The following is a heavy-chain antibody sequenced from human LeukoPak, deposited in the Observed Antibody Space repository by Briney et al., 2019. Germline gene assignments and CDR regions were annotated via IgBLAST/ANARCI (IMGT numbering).Heavy chain of an antibody. CDR1: GFPLSDYY. V-gene: IGHV3-11*03. CDR2: ITGSTYT. J-gene: IGHJ4*02. D-gene: IGHD3-10*01. Sequence: GGSLRLPCVASGFPLSDYYMSCIRQATGEGLEGVSYITGSTYTNYADSVKGRFTISRDDAKNSLYLQMDSLRAEDTAVYYCAIRWFGSPDYWGQGTLVTVSS. CDR3: AIRWFGSPDY.